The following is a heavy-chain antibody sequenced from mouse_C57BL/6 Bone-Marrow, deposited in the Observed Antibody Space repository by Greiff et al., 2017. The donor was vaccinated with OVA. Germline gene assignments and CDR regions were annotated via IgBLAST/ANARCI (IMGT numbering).Heavy chain of an antibody. J-gene: IGHJ3*01. CDR3: ARRWLLAWFAY. D-gene: IGHD2-3*01. CDR2: INPSTGGT. V-gene: IGHV1-42*01. Sequence: VQLKQSGPELVKPGASVKISCKASGYSFTGYYMNWVKQSPEKSLEWIGEINPSTGGTTYNQKFKAKATLTVDKSSSTAYMQLKSLTSEDSAVYYCARRWLLAWFAYWGQGTLVTVSA. CDR1: GYSFTGYY.